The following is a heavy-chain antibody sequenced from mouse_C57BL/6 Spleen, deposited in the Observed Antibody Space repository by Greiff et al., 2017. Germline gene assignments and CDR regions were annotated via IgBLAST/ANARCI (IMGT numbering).Heavy chain of an antibody. CDR3: ARDYGSSHGYWYFDV. CDR2: ISDGGSYT. J-gene: IGHJ1*03. CDR1: GFTFSSYA. D-gene: IGHD1-1*01. V-gene: IGHV5-4*01. Sequence: EVQGVDSGGGLVKPGGSLKLSCAASGFTFSSYAMSWVRQTPEKRLEWVATISDGGSYTYYPDNVKGRFTISRDNAKNNLYLQMSHLKSEDTAMYYCARDYGSSHGYWYFDVWGTGTTVTVSS.